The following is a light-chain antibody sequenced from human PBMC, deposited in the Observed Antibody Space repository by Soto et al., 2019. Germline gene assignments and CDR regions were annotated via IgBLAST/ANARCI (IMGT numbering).Light chain of an antibody. J-gene: IGLJ3*02. CDR1: SSNIGAGYD. CDR2: GNS. Sequence: QSVLTQPPSVYGAPEQRVTISCSGSSSNIGAGYDVHWYQQLPGTAPKLLIYGNSKRPSGVPDRFSGSKSGTSASLAITGLHAEDEADYYCQSYDSSLSGWVFGGGTKLTVL. CDR3: QSYDSSLSGWV. V-gene: IGLV1-40*01.